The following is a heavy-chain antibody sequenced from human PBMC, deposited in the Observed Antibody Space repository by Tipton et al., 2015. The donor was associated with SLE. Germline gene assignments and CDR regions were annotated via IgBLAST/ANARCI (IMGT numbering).Heavy chain of an antibody. J-gene: IGHJ4*02. CDR3: ASLDYYDSIRDY. Sequence: TLSLTCAVNGGSFSGNYWTWIRQPPGKGLEWIGDFSHSGISSGSTNYNPSLKSRVTMSVDTSTNQFSLRLRSVTAADTALYYCASLDYYDSIRDYWGQGTLVTVSS. V-gene: IGHV4-34*01. CDR1: GGSFSGNY. D-gene: IGHD3-22*01. CDR2: FSHSGISSGST.